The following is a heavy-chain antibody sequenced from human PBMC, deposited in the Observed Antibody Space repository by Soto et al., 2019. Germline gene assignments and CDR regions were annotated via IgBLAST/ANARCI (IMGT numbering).Heavy chain of an antibody. V-gene: IGHV2-5*02. CDR2: VFCDDDK. CDR1: GFSLSASGVG. CDR3: AHRSPDGAFDV. J-gene: IGHJ3*01. Sequence: QITMRESGPALVKPTQTLTPTCSFSGFSLSASGVGVGWIRQPPGKALEWLALVFCDDDKFYSPTLQSRLTITKDTSKNQVVLTVTNIDPVDTATYYCAHRSPDGAFDVWGQGTMVTVSS.